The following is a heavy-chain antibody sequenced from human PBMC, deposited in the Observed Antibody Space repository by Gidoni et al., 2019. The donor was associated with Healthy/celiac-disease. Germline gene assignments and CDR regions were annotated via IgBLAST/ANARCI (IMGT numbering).Heavy chain of an antibody. V-gene: IGHV3-33*06. CDR1: GFPFSRYG. CDR3: AKGPYYYGSGSFLDMDV. D-gene: IGHD3-10*01. J-gene: IGHJ6*03. Sequence: QVQLVESGGGVVQPGRSLRLSCAASGFPFSRYGMHWVRQAPGKGLEWVAVIWYDGSNKYYADSVKGRFTISRDNSKNTLYLQMNSLRAEDTAVYYCAKGPYYYGSGSFLDMDVWGKGTTVTVSS. CDR2: IWYDGSNK.